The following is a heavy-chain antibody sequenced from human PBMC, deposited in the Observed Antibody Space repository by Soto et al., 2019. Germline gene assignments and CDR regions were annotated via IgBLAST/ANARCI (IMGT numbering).Heavy chain of an antibody. CDR2: INTGNGNT. CDR1: GYTFTSYT. CDR3: ARDRPEYYYGMDV. Sequence: ASVKVSCKASGYTFTSYTIHWVRQAPGQRLEWMGWINTGNGNTKYPQKFQGRVTITRDTSASTAYMELSSLRSEDTAVYYCARDRPEYYYGMDVWGQGTTVTVSS. J-gene: IGHJ6*02. V-gene: IGHV1-3*04.